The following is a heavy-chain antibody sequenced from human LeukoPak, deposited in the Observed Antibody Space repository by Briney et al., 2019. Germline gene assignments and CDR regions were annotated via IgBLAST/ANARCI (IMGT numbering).Heavy chain of an antibody. CDR2: INQDGSEK. CDR3: ARGSVDGDYLFS. Sequence: GGSLRLSCAASGFTFSSYWMSWVRQAPGKGLEWVAHINQDGSEKYYVDSVKGRFTISRDNAKNSLYLQMNSLRGEDTAVYYCARGSVDGDYLFSWGQGTLVTVSS. J-gene: IGHJ5*02. V-gene: IGHV3-7*01. CDR1: GFTFSSYW. D-gene: IGHD4-17*01.